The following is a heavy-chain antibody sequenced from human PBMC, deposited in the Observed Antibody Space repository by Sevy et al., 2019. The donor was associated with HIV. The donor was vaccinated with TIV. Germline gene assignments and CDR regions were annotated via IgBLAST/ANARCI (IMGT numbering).Heavy chain of an antibody. V-gene: IGHV1-2*02. D-gene: IGHD2-2*01. CDR2: INPNSGGT. CDR3: ARARRYCSSTSCPLGYYFDY. CDR1: GYTFTGYY. Sequence: ASGRVSCKASGYTFTGYYMHWVRQAPGQGLEWMGWINPNSGGTNYAQKFQGRVTMTRDTSISTAYMELSRLRSDDTAVYYCARARRYCSSTSCPLGYYFDYWGQGTLVTVSS. J-gene: IGHJ4*02.